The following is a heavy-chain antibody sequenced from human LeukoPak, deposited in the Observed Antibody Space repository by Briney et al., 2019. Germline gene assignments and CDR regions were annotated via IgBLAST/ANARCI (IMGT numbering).Heavy chain of an antibody. D-gene: IGHD3-22*01. V-gene: IGHV1-46*01. CDR1: GYTFTGYY. J-gene: IGHJ4*02. CDR3: ARDLDGADSSIL. CDR2: INPSGGST. Sequence: ASVKVSCKASGYTFTGYYMHWVRQAPGQGLEWMGIINPSGGSTSYAQKFQGRVTMTRDMSTSTVYMELSSLRSEDTAVYYCARDLDGADSSILWGQGTLVTVSS.